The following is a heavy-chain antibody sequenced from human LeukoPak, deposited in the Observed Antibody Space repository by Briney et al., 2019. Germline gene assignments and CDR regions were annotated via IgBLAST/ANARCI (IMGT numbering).Heavy chain of an antibody. V-gene: IGHV5-51*01. CDR2: IYPDDSDT. Sequence: GESLKISCKTSGYSFTTYWIGWVRQMPGTGLEWVGAIYPDDSDTRYSPSFQGQVTISADKSISTAYLQWSSLKASDTAMYYCARLGTRFTMVRTPPGTKAYYYYGMDVWGQGTTVTVSS. CDR3: ARLGTRFTMVRTPPGTKAYYYYGMDV. J-gene: IGHJ6*02. CDR1: GYSFTTYW. D-gene: IGHD3-10*01.